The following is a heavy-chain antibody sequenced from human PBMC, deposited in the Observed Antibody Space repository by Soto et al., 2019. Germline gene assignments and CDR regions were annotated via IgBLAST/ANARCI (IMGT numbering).Heavy chain of an antibody. CDR3: ARGFIAVAGTGRYYYYYGMDV. CDR2: INHSGST. D-gene: IGHD6-19*01. CDR1: GGSMSTSDYY. V-gene: IGHV4-39*07. Sequence: SETLSLTCTVSGGSMSTSDYYWGWIRQHPGKGMEWIGEINHSGSTNYNPSLKSRVTISVDTSKNQFSLKLSSVTAADTAVYYCARGFIAVAGTGRYYYYYGMDVWGQGTTVTVSS. J-gene: IGHJ6*02.